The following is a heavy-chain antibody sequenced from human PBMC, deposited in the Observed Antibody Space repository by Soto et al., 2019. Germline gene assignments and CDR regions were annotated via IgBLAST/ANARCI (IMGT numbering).Heavy chain of an antibody. CDR3: ARSPVRVAAAGTGDYYYYYGMDI. CDR1: GYTFTSYA. V-gene: IGHV1-3*01. CDR2: INAGNGNT. J-gene: IGHJ6*02. D-gene: IGHD6-13*01. Sequence: ASVKVSCKASGYTFTSYAMHWVRQAPGQRLEWMGWINAGNGNTKYSQKFQGRVTITRDTSASTAYMELSSLRSEDTAVYYCARSPVRVAAAGTGDYYYYYGMDIWGQGTTVTVSS.